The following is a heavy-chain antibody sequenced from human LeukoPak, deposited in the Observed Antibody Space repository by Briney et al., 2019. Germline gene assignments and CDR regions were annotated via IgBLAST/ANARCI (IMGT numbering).Heavy chain of an antibody. J-gene: IGHJ6*02. CDR1: GGSISSSNW. CDR3: ASGSSSWFGYYYDMDV. CDR2: IYHSGST. D-gene: IGHD6-13*01. Sequence: SETLSLTCAVSGGSISSSNWWSWVRQPPGKGLEWIGEIYHSGSTNYNPSLKSRVTISVDRSKNQFSLKLSSVTAADTAVYYCASGSSSWFGYYYDMDVWGQGTTVTVSS. V-gene: IGHV4-4*02.